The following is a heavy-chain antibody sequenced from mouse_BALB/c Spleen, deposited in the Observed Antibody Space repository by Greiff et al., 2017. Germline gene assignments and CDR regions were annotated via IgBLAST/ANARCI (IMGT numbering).Heavy chain of an antibody. CDR1: GYTFTSYN. CDR2: IYPGNGDT. CDR3: ARGFYGSSSWFAY. Sequence: QVQLQQPGAELVKPGASVKMSCKASGYTFTSYNMHWVKQTPGQGLEWIGAIYPGNGDTSYNQKFKGKATLTADKSSSTAYMQLSSLTSEDSAVYYCARGFYGSSSWFAYWGQGTLVTVSA. D-gene: IGHD1-1*01. J-gene: IGHJ3*01. V-gene: IGHV1-12*01.